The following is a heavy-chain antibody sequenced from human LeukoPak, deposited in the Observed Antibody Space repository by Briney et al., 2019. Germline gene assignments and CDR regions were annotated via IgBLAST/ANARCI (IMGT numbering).Heavy chain of an antibody. CDR2: IYRGGTT. D-gene: IGHD6-19*01. J-gene: IGHJ3*02. V-gene: IGHV3-53*01. Sequence: GGSLRLSCAASGFTVTSSYMSWVRQAPGKGLEWVSVIYRGGTTYYADSVKGRFTISRDNSKNTLYHQMNSLRAEDTAVYYCARGLVMAVAGTRDAFDMWGQGTMVTVSS. CDR3: ARGLVMAVAGTRDAFDM. CDR1: GFTVTSSY.